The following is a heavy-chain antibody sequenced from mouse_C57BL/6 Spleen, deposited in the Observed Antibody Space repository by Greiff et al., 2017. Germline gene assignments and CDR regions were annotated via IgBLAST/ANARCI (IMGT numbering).Heavy chain of an antibody. CDR1: GYTFTGYW. CDR2: ILPGSGST. D-gene: IGHD1-1*01. J-gene: IGHJ3*01. V-gene: IGHV1-9*01. CDR3: ARGYGRSYGFAY. Sequence: QVQLQQSGAELMKPGASVTLSCKATGYTFTGYWIEWVKQRPGHGLEGIGEILPGSGSTNYNAKFKGKASFTADTSSNTAYMQLSSLTTEDSAIYYWARGYGRSYGFAYWGQGTLVTVSA.